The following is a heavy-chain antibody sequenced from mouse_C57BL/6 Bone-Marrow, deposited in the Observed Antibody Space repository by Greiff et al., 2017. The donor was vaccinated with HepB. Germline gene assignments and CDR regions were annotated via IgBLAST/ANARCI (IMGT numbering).Heavy chain of an antibody. CDR3: ARSLYSNYSDWYFDV. Sequence: VQLVESGAELAKPGASVKLSCKASGYTFTIYWMHWVKQRPGQGLEWIGYINPSSGYTKYNQKFKDKATLTADKSSSTAYMQLSSLTYEDSAVYYCARSLYSNYSDWYFDVWGTGTTVTVSS. V-gene: IGHV1-7*01. D-gene: IGHD2-5*01. J-gene: IGHJ1*03. CDR1: GYTFTIYW. CDR2: INPSSGYT.